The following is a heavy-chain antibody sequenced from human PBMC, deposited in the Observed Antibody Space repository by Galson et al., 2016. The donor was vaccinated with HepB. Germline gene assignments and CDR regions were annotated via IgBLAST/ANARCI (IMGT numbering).Heavy chain of an antibody. V-gene: IGHV3-30-3*01. D-gene: IGHD1-26*01. J-gene: IGHJ4*02. CDR2: MSGAGSVN. Sequence: SLRLSCAASGFIFSSYSMHWVRQAPGKGLEWVAVMSGAGSVNFYADSVKGRFTISRDNSKNTLYLQMNSLGVEDSAVYYCATEGPQFPRGSNDYWGQGTLVTVSS. CDR3: ATEGPQFPRGSNDY. CDR1: GFIFSSYS.